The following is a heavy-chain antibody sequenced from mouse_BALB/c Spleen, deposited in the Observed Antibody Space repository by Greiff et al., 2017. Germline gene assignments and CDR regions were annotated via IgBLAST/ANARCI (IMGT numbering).Heavy chain of an antibody. CDR3: ASIYRYDVWFAY. Sequence: QVQLKESGPGLVAPSQSLSITCTVSGFSLTSYGVHWVRQPPGKGLEWLGVIWAGGSTNYNSALMSRLSISKDNSKSQVFLKMNSLQTDDTAMYYCASIYRYDVWFAYWGQGTLVTVSA. CDR1: GFSLTSYG. D-gene: IGHD2-14*01. J-gene: IGHJ3*01. V-gene: IGHV2-9*02. CDR2: IWAGGST.